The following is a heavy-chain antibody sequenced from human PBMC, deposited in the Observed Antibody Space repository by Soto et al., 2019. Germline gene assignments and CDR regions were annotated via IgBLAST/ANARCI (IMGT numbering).Heavy chain of an antibody. CDR1: GFTFDDYW. CDR3: ARDGHNTNDVDH. J-gene: IGHJ5*02. D-gene: IGHD1-20*01. CDR2: INKDGSER. V-gene: IGHV3-7*01. Sequence: EVRLVESGGVLVQPGGSLRLSCVAPGFTFDDYWMNWVRQAPGKGLEWVAIINKDGSERYYVDSVKGRFTISRDNSKNSLFLQMNSLRADDTALYYCARDGHNTNDVDHWGQGTLVTVSS.